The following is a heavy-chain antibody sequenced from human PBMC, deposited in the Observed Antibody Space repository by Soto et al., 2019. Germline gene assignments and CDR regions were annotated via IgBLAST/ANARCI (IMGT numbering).Heavy chain of an antibody. D-gene: IGHD6-6*01. Sequence: SQTLSLTCAISGDSVSSNSAAWNWIRQSPSRGLEWLGRTYYRSKWYNDYAVSVKSRITINPDTSKNQFSLQLNSVTPEDTVFYFCARNLSSSAENWFAPGGKGTLVTVSS. J-gene: IGHJ5*02. CDR1: GDSVSSNSAA. CDR3: ARNLSSSAENWFAP. V-gene: IGHV6-1*01. CDR2: TYYRSKWYN.